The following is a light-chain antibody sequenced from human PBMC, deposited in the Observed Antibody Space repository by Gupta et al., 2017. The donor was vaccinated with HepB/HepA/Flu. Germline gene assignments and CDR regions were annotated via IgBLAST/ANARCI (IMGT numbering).Light chain of an antibody. CDR1: QRIYSY. J-gene: IGKJ2*02. Sequence: DIQMTPSPSSLSASVGDRVTISCRASQRIYSYLNWYQQTPGNDPKFLIYAASTLQSGVPSRLIGSGSGTELSPPTSSLQPEDVSTYYCHQRYSTQCTFGQGTXLEN. V-gene: IGKV1-39*01. CDR3: HQRYSTQCT. CDR2: AAS.